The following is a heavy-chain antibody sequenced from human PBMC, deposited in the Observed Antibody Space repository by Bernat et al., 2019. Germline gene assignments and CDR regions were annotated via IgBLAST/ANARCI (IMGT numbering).Heavy chain of an antibody. V-gene: IGHV3-21*01. CDR3: ARAGHPGYSSGWADY. CDR2: ISSSSSYI. J-gene: IGHJ4*02. CDR1: GFTFSSYS. D-gene: IGHD6-19*01. Sequence: VQLVESGGGVVQPGRSLRLSCAASGFTFSSYSMNWVRQAPGKGLEWVSSISSSSSYIYYADSVKGRFTISRDNAKNSLYLQMNSLRAEDTAVYYCARAGHPGYSSGWADYWGQGTLVTVSS.